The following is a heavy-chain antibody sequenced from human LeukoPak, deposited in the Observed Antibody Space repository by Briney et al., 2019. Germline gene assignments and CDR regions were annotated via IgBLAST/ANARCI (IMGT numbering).Heavy chain of an antibody. J-gene: IGHJ5*02. CDR2: IDPNSGGN. CDR1: GYTFTGYY. D-gene: IGHD6-13*01. CDR3: ATPSSSSWYGFDP. Sequence: ASVKVSCKTSGYTFTGYYIHWVRQAPGQGLEWMGWIDPNSGGNNYAQKFQGRVTMTRDTSISTAYMELSRLTSADTAVYRCATPSSSSWYGFDPWGQGTLVTVSS. V-gene: IGHV1-2*02.